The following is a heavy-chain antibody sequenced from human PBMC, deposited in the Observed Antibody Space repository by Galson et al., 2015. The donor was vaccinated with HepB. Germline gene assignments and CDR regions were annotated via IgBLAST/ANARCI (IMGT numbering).Heavy chain of an antibody. CDR2: TYYRSKWYN. V-gene: IGHV6-1*01. J-gene: IGHJ5*02. D-gene: IGHD3-10*01. Sequence: CAISGDSVSSNSAAWNWIRQSPSRGLEWLGRTYYRSKWYNDYAVSVKSRITINPDTSKNQFSLQLNSVTPEDTAVYYCARDLRITMVRGVNADWFDPWGQGTLVTGSS. CDR3: ARDLRITMVRGVNADWFDP. CDR1: GDSVSSNSAA.